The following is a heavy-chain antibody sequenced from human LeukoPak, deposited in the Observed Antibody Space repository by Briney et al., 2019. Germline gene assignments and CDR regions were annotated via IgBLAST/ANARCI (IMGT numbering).Heavy chain of an antibody. CDR2: ISAYNGNT. D-gene: IGHD3-22*01. J-gene: IGHJ4*02. CDR1: GYTFTSYG. CDR3: ARDNPSYYYDSSGFFDY. V-gene: IGHV1-18*01. Sequence: ASVKVSCKASGYTFTSYGISWVRQAPGQGLEWMGWISAYNGNTNYAQKLQGRVTMTTDTSTSTAYMELRSLRSDDTAVYYCARDNPSYYYDSSGFFDYWGQGTLVTVSS.